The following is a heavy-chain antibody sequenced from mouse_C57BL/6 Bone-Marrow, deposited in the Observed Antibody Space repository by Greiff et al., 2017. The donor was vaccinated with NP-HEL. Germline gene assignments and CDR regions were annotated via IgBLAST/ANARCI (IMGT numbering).Heavy chain of an antibody. V-gene: IGHV1-59*01. CDR3: ARRTVVAPGFDY. CDR2: IDPSDSYT. CDR1: GYTFTSYW. J-gene: IGHJ2*01. D-gene: IGHD1-1*01. Sequence: QVQLQQPGAELVRPGTSVKLSCKASGYTFTSYWMHWVKQRPGQGLEWIGVIDPSDSYTNYNQKFKGKATLTVDTSSSTAYMQLSSLTSEDSAVYYCARRTVVAPGFDYWGQGTTLTVSS.